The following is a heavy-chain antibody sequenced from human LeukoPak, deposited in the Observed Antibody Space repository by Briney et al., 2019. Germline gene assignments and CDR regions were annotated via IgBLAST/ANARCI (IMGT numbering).Heavy chain of an antibody. CDR2: INPHNGDA. V-gene: IGHV1-2*02. CDR1: GYTFIGYY. J-gene: IGHJ4*02. Sequence: ASVKVSCKASGYTFIGYYLHWVRQAPGQGLEWMGWINPHNGDANYAQKFQGRVTMTRDTSITTAYMELSRLKSDDTAVYYCATVRDIVVGGGPYYFDYWGQGTLVTVSS. CDR3: ATVRDIVVGGGPYYFDY. D-gene: IGHD2-15*01.